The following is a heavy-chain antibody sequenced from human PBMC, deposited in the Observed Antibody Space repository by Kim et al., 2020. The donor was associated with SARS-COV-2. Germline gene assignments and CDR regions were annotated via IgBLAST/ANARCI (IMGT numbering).Heavy chain of an antibody. V-gene: IGHV4-39*01. J-gene: IGHJ3*02. D-gene: IGHD3-22*01. CDR2: IYYSGST. Sequence: SETLSLTCTVSGGSISSSSYYWGWIRQPPGKGLEWIGSIYYSGSTYYNPSLKSRVTISVDTSKNQFSLKLSSVTAADTAVYYCARQTYYYDSSGYADAFDIWGQGTMVTVSS. CDR1: GGSISSSSYY. CDR3: ARQTYYYDSSGYADAFDI.